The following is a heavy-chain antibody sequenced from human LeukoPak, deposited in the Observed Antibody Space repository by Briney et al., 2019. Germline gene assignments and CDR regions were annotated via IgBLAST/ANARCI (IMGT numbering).Heavy chain of an antibody. V-gene: IGHV4-4*02. CDR3: AREIYYADYGPYFDF. Sequence: ASETLSLTCAVSGDSISSSHWWSWARQPPGKGLEWIGEIFHSGSTNYKTSLMRRVTISIDKSNNQFSLRLNSVTAADTAVYYCAREIYYADYGPYFDFWGQGILVTVSS. CDR2: IFHSGST. D-gene: IGHD4-17*01. CDR1: GDSISSSHW. J-gene: IGHJ4*02.